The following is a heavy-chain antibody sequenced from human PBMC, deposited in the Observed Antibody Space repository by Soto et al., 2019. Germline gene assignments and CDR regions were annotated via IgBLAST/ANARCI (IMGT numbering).Heavy chain of an antibody. CDR2: ISAYNGNT. Sequence: QVQLVQSGAEVKKPGASVKVSCKASGYTFTSYGISWVRQAPGQGLEWMRWISAYNGNTNYAQKLQGRVTMTTDTSTSTAYMELRSLRSDDTAVYYCARDPGYCISTSCSYYYGMDVWGQGTTVTVSS. J-gene: IGHJ6*02. CDR1: GYTFTSYG. CDR3: ARDPGYCISTSCSYYYGMDV. D-gene: IGHD2-2*01. V-gene: IGHV1-18*01.